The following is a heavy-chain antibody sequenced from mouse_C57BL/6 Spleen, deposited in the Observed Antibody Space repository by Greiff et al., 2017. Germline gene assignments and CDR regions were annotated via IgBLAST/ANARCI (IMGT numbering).Heavy chain of an antibody. V-gene: IGHV1-69*01. CDR1: GYTFTSYW. D-gene: IGHD1-1*01. Sequence: QVQLKQPGAELVMPGASVKLSCKASGYTFTSYWMHWVKQRPGQGLEWIGEIDPSDSYTNYNQKFKGKSTLTVDKSSSTAYMQLSSLTSEDSAVYYCARPHYYGSSYEDYFDYWGQGTTLTVSS. CDR2: IDPSDSYT. CDR3: ARPHYYGSSYEDYFDY. J-gene: IGHJ2*01.